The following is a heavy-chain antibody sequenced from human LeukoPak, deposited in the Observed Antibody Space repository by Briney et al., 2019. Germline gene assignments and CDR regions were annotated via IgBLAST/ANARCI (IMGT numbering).Heavy chain of an antibody. J-gene: IGHJ6*03. CDR2: INPNSGGT. D-gene: IGHD3-16*01. CDR1: GYTFTGYY. V-gene: IGHV1-2*02. CDR3: ARAQWGLHYYYMDV. Sequence: ASVKVSCKASGYTFTGYYMHWVRQAPGQGLEWMGWINPNSGGTNYAQKFQGRVTMTRDTSISTAYMELSRLRSDDTAVYYCARAQWGLHYYYMDVWGKGTTVTVSS.